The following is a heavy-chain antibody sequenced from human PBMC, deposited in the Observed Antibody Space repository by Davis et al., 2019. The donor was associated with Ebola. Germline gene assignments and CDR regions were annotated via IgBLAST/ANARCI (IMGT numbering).Heavy chain of an antibody. J-gene: IGHJ6*02. CDR1: GGSISSGGYS. Sequence: PSETLSLTCAVSGGSISSGGYSWSWIRQPPGKGLEWIGYIYHSGSTYYNPSLKSRVTISVDRSKNQFSLKLSSVTAADTAVYYCARAAGYGSGSYYGMDVWGQGTTVTVSS. CDR3: ARAAGYGSGSYYGMDV. CDR2: IYHSGST. V-gene: IGHV4-30-2*01. D-gene: IGHD3-10*01.